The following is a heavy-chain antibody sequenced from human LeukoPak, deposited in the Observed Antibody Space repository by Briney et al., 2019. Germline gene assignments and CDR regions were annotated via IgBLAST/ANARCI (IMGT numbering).Heavy chain of an antibody. D-gene: IGHD5-24*01. CDR3: ARDREMATIFDY. CDR1: GFTLSTYD. J-gene: IGHJ4*02. Sequence: GGSLRLSCAASGFTLSTYDMHWVRQPTGESLEWVSIFYRAGDTYYPNSVKGRFTISRDDAKNSLYLQMNSLRAEDTAVYYCARDREMATIFDYWGQGTLVAVSS. CDR2: FYRAGDT. V-gene: IGHV3-13*01.